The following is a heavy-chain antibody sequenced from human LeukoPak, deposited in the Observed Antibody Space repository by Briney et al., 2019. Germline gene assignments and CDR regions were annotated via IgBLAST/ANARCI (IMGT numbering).Heavy chain of an antibody. Sequence: GGSLRLSCAASGFIVSSNYMNWVRQTPGKGLEWVSVIYSGGSTYYADSEKGRFTISRDNSKNTLYLQMNSLRAEDTAVYYCARGGSYSGTYHWGQGTLVIVSS. CDR2: IYSGGST. CDR3: ARGGSYSGTYH. J-gene: IGHJ5*02. D-gene: IGHD1-26*01. V-gene: IGHV3-53*01. CDR1: GFIVSSNY.